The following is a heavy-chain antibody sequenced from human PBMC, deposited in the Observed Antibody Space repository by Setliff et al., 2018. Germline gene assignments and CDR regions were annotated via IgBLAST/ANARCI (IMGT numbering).Heavy chain of an antibody. CDR3: TRDFLGATAPFDI. CDR2: INPDNGNR. V-gene: IGHV1-3*01. Sequence: RASVKVSCKASGFTLTSYPIHWVRQAPGQRLEWMGWINPDNGNRKYSQRFQGRVTITRDTSASTVFLELSTLRSEDTAVYYCTRDFLGATAPFDIWGQGTMVTVSS. J-gene: IGHJ3*02. CDR1: GFTLTSYP. D-gene: IGHD3-3*01.